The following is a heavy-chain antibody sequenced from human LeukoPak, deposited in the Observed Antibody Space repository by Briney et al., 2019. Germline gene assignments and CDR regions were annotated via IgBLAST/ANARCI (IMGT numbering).Heavy chain of an antibody. D-gene: IGHD3-10*01. J-gene: IGHJ6*03. CDR1: GFTFSSYW. CDR2: INSDGSST. V-gene: IGHV3-74*01. CDR3: ARGVGDYGSGSYYLLYYYYYYMDV. Sequence: GGSLRLSCAASGFTFSSYWMHWVRQAPGKGLVWVSRINSDGSSTSYADSVKGRFTISRDNAKNTLYLQMNSLRAEDTAVYYCARGVGDYGSGSYYLLYYYYYYMDVWGKGTTVTISS.